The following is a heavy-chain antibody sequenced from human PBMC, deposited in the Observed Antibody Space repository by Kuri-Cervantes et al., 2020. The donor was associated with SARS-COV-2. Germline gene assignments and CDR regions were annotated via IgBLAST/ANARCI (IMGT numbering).Heavy chain of an antibody. J-gene: IGHJ4*02. CDR2: ISSSSSYI. CDR1: GFTFSSYS. V-gene: IGHV3-21*01. D-gene: IGHD6-13*01. CDR3: ASRYSSSWYAVDY. Sequence: LSLTCAASGFTFSSYSMNWVRQAPGKGLEWVSSISSSSSYIYYADSVKGRFTISRDNAKNTLYLQMNSLRAEDTAVYYCASRYSSSWYAVDYWGQGTLVTVSS.